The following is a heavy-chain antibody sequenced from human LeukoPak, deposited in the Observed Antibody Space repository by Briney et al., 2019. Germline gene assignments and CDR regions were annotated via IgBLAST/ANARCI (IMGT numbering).Heavy chain of an antibody. D-gene: IGHD2-2*01. J-gene: IGHJ4*02. CDR2: IIPIFGTA. CDR1: GGTFSSYA. V-gene: IGHV1-69*05. Sequence: SVKVSCKASGGTFSSYAISWVRQAPGQGLEWMGGIIPIFGTANYAQKFQGRVTITTDESTSTAYIELSSLRSEDTAVDYCASVTPSSRSYYDYWGQGTLVTVSS. CDR3: ASVTPSSRSYYDY.